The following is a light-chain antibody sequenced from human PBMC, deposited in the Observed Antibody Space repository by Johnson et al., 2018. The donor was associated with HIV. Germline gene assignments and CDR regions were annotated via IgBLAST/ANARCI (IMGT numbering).Light chain of an antibody. J-gene: IGLJ1*01. Sequence: QSVLTQPPSVSAAPGQKVTISCSGSSSNIGNNYVSWYQQLPKTAPKLLIYDNNKRPSGIPDRFSGSKSGTSATLGITGLQTGDEADYYCGTWDSSLITGGVFRSGTKVTVL. CDR3: GTWDSSLITGGV. CDR2: DNN. V-gene: IGLV1-51*01. CDR1: SSNIGNNY.